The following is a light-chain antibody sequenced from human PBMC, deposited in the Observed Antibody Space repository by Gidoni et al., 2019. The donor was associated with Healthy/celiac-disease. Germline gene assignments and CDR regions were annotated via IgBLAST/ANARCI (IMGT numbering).Light chain of an antibody. Sequence: EIVLTQSPATLSLSPGERATLSCRASQSVSSYLAWYQQKPGQAPSLLIYDSSNRATGIPDRFRGGASGKVFTPTISSLAPEDFAVYYWQQRSTWPRTFGQGTKVEIK. CDR1: QSVSSY. CDR3: QQRSTWPRT. V-gene: IGKV3-11*01. CDR2: DSS. J-gene: IGKJ1*01.